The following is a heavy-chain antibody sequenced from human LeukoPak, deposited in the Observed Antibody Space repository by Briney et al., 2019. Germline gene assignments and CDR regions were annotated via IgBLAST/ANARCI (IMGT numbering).Heavy chain of an antibody. J-gene: IGHJ4*02. Sequence: PGGSPRLSCAASGFTFSSYAMSWVRQAPGKGLEWVSAISGSGGSTYYADSVKGRFTISRDNSKNTLYLQMNSLRAEDTAVYYCAKGGFLGSYHVWVDYWGQGTLVTVSS. CDR1: GFTFSSYA. CDR2: ISGSGGST. D-gene: IGHD1-26*01. V-gene: IGHV3-23*01. CDR3: AKGGFLGSYHVWVDY.